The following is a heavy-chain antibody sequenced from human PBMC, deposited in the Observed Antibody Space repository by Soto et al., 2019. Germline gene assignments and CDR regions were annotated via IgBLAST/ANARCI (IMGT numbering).Heavy chain of an antibody. CDR1: GYTFTGYY. J-gene: IGHJ5*02. CDR3: ARGRQQLVENWFDP. D-gene: IGHD6-6*01. Sequence: GASVKVSFKASGYTFTGYYMHWVRQAPGQGLEWMGWINPNSGGTNYAQKFQGRVTMTRDTSISTAYMELSRLRSDDTAVYYCARGRQQLVENWFDPWGQGTLVTVSS. CDR2: INPNSGGT. V-gene: IGHV1-2*02.